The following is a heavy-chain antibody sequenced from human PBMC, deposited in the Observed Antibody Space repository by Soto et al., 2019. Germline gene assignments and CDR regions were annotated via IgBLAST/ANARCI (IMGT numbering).Heavy chain of an antibody. CDR2: IWYDGSNK. CDR3: ARDRGFGEETAGYYHYMEV. D-gene: IGHD3-10*01. V-gene: IGHV3-33*01. Sequence: GGSLRLSCAASGFTFSSYGMHWVRQAPGKGLEWVAVIWYDGSNKYYADSVKGRFTISRDNSKNTLYLQMNSLRAEDTAGYYCARDRGFGEETAGYYHYMEVGGKGTTVTVSS. J-gene: IGHJ6*03. CDR1: GFTFSSYG.